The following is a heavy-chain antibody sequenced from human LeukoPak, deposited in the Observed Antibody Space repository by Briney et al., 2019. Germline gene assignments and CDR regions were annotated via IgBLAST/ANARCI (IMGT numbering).Heavy chain of an antibody. J-gene: IGHJ4*02. CDR2: IYYSGST. Sequence: SETLSLTCTVSGVSIRGYYWSWIRQPPGKGLEWIGYIYYSGSTDYSPSLRSRVTISVDTSKNQFSLKLTSVTAADTAVYYCARGYGDYGNWGQGTLVTVSS. V-gene: IGHV4-59*08. CDR3: ARGYGDYGN. CDR1: GVSIRGYY. D-gene: IGHD4-17*01.